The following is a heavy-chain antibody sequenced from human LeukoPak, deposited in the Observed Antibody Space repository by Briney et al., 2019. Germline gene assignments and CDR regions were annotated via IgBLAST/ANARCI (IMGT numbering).Heavy chain of an antibody. CDR1: GFTFSNYA. Sequence: GSLRLSCAASGFTFSNYAMSWVRQPPGKGLEWIGEINHSGSTNYNPSLKSRVTISVDTSKNQFSLKLSSVTAADTAVYYCARGTYYYDSSGYYDFDAFDIWGQGTMVTVSS. V-gene: IGHV4-34*01. CDR3: ARGTYYYDSSGYYDFDAFDI. D-gene: IGHD3-22*01. CDR2: INHSGST. J-gene: IGHJ3*02.